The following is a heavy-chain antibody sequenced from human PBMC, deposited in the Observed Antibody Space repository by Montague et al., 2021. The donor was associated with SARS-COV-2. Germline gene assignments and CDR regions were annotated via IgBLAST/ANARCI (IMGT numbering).Heavy chain of an antibody. CDR3: ARMRFFDWPPHYYMDV. V-gene: IGHV4-34*01. D-gene: IGHD3-9*01. CDR2: INHSGST. CDR1: GGSFSVYY. J-gene: IGHJ6*03. Sequence: SETPSLTCAVYGGSFSVYYWSWIRQPPGKGLEWIGEINHSGSTNYNPSLKSRVTISVDTSKNQVSLKLSSVTAADTAVYYCARMRFFDWPPHYYMDVWGKGTTVTVSS.